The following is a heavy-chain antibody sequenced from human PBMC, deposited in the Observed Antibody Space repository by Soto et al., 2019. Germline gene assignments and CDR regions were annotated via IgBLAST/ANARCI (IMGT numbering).Heavy chain of an antibody. CDR1: GYTFTGYY. Sequence: ASVKVSCKASGYTFTGYYMHWVRQAPGQGLEWMGWINPNSGGTNYAQKFQGWVTMTRDTSISTAYMELSRLRSDDTAVYYCAKAAGTDDYYYYGMDVWGQGTTVTVSS. CDR2: INPNSGGT. D-gene: IGHD6-13*01. V-gene: IGHV1-2*04. CDR3: AKAAGTDDYYYYGMDV. J-gene: IGHJ6*02.